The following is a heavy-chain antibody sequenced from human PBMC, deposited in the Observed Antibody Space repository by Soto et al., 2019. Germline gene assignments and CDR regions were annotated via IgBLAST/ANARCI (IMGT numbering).Heavy chain of an antibody. CDR2: IIPIFGTA. V-gene: IGHV1-69*01. D-gene: IGHD6-19*01. Sequence: QVQLVQSGAEVKKPGSSVKVSCKASGGTFSSYAISWVRQAPGQGLEWMGGIIPIFGTANYAQKFQGRVTITAEECKRKAYMELISLRSEDTAVYSCARESAAQLLVSGGNNWFDHCGQETQVTVSA. CDR3: ARESAAQLLVSGGNNWFDH. CDR1: GGTFSSYA. J-gene: IGHJ5*02.